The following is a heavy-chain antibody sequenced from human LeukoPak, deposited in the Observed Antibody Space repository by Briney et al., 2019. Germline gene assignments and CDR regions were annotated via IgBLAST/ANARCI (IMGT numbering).Heavy chain of an antibody. J-gene: IGHJ4*02. CDR2: TYYRSKWYN. CDR1: GDSVSSDNTA. CDR3: ARGTWGSTYYFDY. V-gene: IGHV6-1*01. Sequence: SQTLSLTCAISGDSVSSDNTAWNWIRQSPSRGLEWLGRTYYRSKWYNNYAVSVRSRITINPDTSKNQSSLQLNSVTPEDTALYYCARGTWGSTYYFDYWGQGTLVTVSS. D-gene: IGHD7-27*01.